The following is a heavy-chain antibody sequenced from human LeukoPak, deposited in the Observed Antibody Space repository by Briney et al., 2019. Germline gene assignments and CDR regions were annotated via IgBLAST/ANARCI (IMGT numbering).Heavy chain of an antibody. Sequence: ASVRVSCKASGYTFTSYGISWVRQTPGQGLEWMGWISAYNGNTNYAQKLQGRVTMTTDTSTSTAYMELRSLRSDDTAVYYCARGLGTYYDFWSGLNWFDPWGQGTLVIVSS. V-gene: IGHV1-18*01. CDR3: ARGLGTYYDFWSGLNWFDP. CDR1: GYTFTSYG. CDR2: ISAYNGNT. D-gene: IGHD3-3*01. J-gene: IGHJ5*02.